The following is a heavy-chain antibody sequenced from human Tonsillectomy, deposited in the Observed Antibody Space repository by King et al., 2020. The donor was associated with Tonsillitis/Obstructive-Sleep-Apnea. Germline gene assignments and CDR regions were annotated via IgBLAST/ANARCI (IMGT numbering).Heavy chain of an antibody. D-gene: IGHD3-22*01. CDR1: GGSISGYY. Sequence: VQLQEAGPGLVKPSETLSLTCTVSGGSISGYYWSWIRQPPGKGLEGIGYIHYSGSTNYNPSLKSRLTISIDTSTNQFSLRLSSVTAADTAVYYCARVFYYDRSGYFPPVAFDIWGQRTMLTVSS. CDR3: ARVFYYDRSGYFPPVAFDI. J-gene: IGHJ3*02. V-gene: IGHV4-59*08. CDR2: IHYSGST.